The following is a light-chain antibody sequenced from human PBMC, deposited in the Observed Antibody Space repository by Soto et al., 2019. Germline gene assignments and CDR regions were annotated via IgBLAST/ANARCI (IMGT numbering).Light chain of an antibody. CDR2: DAS. Sequence: EIVLTQSPATLCLSPAERGTVSCRASQSVSRYLAWYQQKPGQAQRLLIYDASTRANGIPARFSGSGSWTDFTLTISSLEPEDFAVYYCQQRSNWPPVTFGQGTRLEIK. J-gene: IGKJ5*01. CDR3: QQRSNWPPVT. CDR1: QSVSRY. V-gene: IGKV3-11*01.